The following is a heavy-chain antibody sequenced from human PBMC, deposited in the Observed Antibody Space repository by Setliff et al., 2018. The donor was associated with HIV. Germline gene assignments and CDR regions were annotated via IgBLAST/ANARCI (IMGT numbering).Heavy chain of an antibody. Sequence: GGSLRLSCAASGFTFRNAWMSWVRQAPGKGLEWVGRIKSKSDGGAVHYAAPVKGRFTISRDDSQDTLYLEMNSLTNEDTAMYYCTTDLIIRGVIIDGALRWGQGTLVTVSS. CDR3: TTDLIIRGVIIDGALR. V-gene: IGHV3-15*06. J-gene: IGHJ4*02. D-gene: IGHD3-10*01. CDR1: GFTFRNAW. CDR2: IKSKSDGGAV.